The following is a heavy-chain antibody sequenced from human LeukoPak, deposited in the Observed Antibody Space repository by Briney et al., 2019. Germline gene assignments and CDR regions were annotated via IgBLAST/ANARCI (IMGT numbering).Heavy chain of an antibody. CDR3: ARGVSLLGDPSFDY. CDR1: GFTFSSYS. CDR2: ISSSSSTI. V-gene: IGHV3-48*02. J-gene: IGHJ4*02. D-gene: IGHD2-15*01. Sequence: PGGSLRLSCAASGFTFSSYSMNWVRQAPGKGLEWVSYISSSSSTIYYADSVKGRFTISRDNAKNSLYLQMNSLRDEDTAVYYCARGVSLLGDPSFDYWGQGTLVTVSS.